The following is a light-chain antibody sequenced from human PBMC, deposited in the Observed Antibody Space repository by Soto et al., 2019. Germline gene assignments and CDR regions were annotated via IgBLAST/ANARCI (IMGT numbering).Light chain of an antibody. J-gene: IGKJ1*01. CDR1: QSTSTW. V-gene: IGKV1-5*03. CDR3: QQYITYPYA. CDR2: EAS. Sequence: DIQMTQSPSTLSASVGDRVTITCRASQSTSTWLAWYQQRPGKTPKLLLSEASKLESGVPSRVSGSGSGTEFTRTISSLQPDDFAAYYCQQYITYPYAFGQGTNVEIK.